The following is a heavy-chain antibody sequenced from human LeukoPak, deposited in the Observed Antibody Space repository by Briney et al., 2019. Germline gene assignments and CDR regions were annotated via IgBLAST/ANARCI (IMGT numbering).Heavy chain of an antibody. D-gene: IGHD3-22*01. Sequence: SETLSLTCTVSGVAVSSGSYNWSWIRQRPGKGLEWVWDIYYSGSTNYNPSLKSRVTISVDTSKNQFSLKLSSVTAADTAVYYCARDLGSGYYDSSGWGAFDIWGQGTMVTVSS. CDR3: ARDLGSGYYDSSGWGAFDI. V-gene: IGHV4-61*01. J-gene: IGHJ3*02. CDR2: IYYSGST. CDR1: GVAVSSGSYN.